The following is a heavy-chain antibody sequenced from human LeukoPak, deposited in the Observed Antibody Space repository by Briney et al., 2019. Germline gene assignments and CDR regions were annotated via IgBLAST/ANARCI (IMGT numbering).Heavy chain of an antibody. V-gene: IGHV3-9*01. CDR2: ISWNSGSI. CDR1: GFTFDDYA. D-gene: IGHD3-3*01. Sequence: PGRSLRLSCATSGFTFDDYAMYWVRQDPGKGLEWVSGISWNSGSIVYADSVKGRFTISRGNAKNSLYLQMNSLRVEDTALYYCARGNLDLRAFDIWGQGTMVTVSS. J-gene: IGHJ3*02. CDR3: ARGNLDLRAFDI.